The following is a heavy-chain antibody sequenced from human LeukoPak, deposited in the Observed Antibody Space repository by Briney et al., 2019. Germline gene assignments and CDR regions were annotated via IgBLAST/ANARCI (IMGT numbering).Heavy chain of an antibody. V-gene: IGHV3-9*01. CDR1: GFTFDDFA. D-gene: IGHD6-13*01. J-gene: IGHJ3*02. Sequence: PGGSLRLSCSASGFTFDDFAMHWVRQAPGKGLEWVSGLSWNSGSIGYADSVKGRFTISRDNAKNSLFLQMSSLRPEDTALYYCVKALRVGSTWRLEAFDMWGQGTMVTVSS. CDR3: VKALRVGSTWRLEAFDM. CDR2: LSWNSGSI.